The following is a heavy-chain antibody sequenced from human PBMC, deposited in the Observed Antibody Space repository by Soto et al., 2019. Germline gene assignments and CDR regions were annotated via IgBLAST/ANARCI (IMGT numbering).Heavy chain of an antibody. CDR3: ARGRFTTVTTWWYFDY. CDR2: INPSTGST. Sequence: APVNGSWKASGYTLTNYYIDCGLQATRQGLEWMGIINPSTGSTTYAQKFQGRVTLTRDTSTSTVYMDLSSLRSEDTAVYYCARGRFTTVTTWWYFDYWGQGALVTVSS. V-gene: IGHV1-46*01. D-gene: IGHD4-17*01. CDR1: GYTLTNYY. J-gene: IGHJ4*02.